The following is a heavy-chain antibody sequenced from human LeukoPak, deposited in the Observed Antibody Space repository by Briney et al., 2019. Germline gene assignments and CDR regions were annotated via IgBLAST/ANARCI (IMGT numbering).Heavy chain of an antibody. CDR2: IYYSGST. CDR3: ARRSGSYYGNFDY. V-gene: IGHV4-39*01. CDR1: GGSISSSSYY. J-gene: IGHJ4*02. Sequence: SETLSLTCTVSGGSISSSSYYWGWIRQPPGKGLVWIGSIYYSGSTYYNPSLKSRVTISVDTSKNQFSLKLSSVTAADTAVYYCARRSGSYYGNFDYWGQGTLVTVSS. D-gene: IGHD1-26*01.